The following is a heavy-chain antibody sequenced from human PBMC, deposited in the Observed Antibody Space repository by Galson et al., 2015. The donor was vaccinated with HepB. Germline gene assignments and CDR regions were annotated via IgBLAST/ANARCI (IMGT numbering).Heavy chain of an antibody. V-gene: IGHV3-7*03. D-gene: IGHD2-8*01. Sequence: SLRLSCAASEFTFSSYWMSWVRQAPGKGLEWVANIKQDGSEKYYVDSVKGRFTISSDNARNSLYLQMNSLRAEDTAVYYCARYGYSHGMDVWGQGTTVTVS. CDR1: EFTFSSYW. CDR3: ARYGYSHGMDV. CDR2: IKQDGSEK. J-gene: IGHJ6*02.